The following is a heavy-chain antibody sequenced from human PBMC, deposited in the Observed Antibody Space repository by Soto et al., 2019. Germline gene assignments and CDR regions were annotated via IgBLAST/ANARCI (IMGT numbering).Heavy chain of an antibody. V-gene: IGHV3-33*01. D-gene: IGHD4-17*01. CDR2: IRYDGSNK. J-gene: IGHJ6*02. CDR1: GFTFSSYD. Sequence: GGTLSLSCAVSGFTFSSYDRHWVRQAPGKGLEWVAGIRYDGSNKYNADYLQDRFTLSTNNYKSTQDLQLNSLRVEDTAVYYCARGGTTYGVYYYYGFDVWGQGTTVTVSS. CDR3: ARGGTTYGVYYYYGFDV.